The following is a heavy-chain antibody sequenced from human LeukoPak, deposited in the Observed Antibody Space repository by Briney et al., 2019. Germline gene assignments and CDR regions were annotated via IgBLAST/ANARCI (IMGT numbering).Heavy chain of an antibody. Sequence: PGGSLRLSCAASGFTFSDYCMSWIRQAPGKGLEWVSYISSSSSYTNYADSVKGRFTISRDNAKNSLYLQMNSLRAEDTAVYYCARIMITFGGVIGTYYFDYWGQGTLVTVSS. CDR3: ARIMITFGGVIGTYYFDY. V-gene: IGHV3-11*06. CDR1: GFTFSDYC. CDR2: ISSSSSYT. D-gene: IGHD3-16*02. J-gene: IGHJ4*02.